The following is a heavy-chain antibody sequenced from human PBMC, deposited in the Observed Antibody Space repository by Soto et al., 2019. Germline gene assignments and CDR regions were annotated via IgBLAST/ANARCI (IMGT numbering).Heavy chain of an antibody. CDR2: INHSGST. D-gene: IGHD5-12*01. J-gene: IGHJ5*02. CDR3: ARGHARWLHHGHNWFDP. CDR1: GGSFSDYY. Sequence: PSETLSLTCAVYGGSFSDYYWSWIRQPPGKGLEWIGEINHSGSTNYNPSLKSRVTISVDTSKNQFSLKLSSVTAADTAVYYCARGHARWLHHGHNWFDPWGQGTLVTAPQ. V-gene: IGHV4-34*01.